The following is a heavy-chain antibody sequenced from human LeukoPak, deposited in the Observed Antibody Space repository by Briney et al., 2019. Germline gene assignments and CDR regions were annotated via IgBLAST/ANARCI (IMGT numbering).Heavy chain of an antibody. D-gene: IGHD6-19*01. V-gene: IGHV5-51*01. J-gene: IGHJ4*02. Sequence: GESLKISCKGSGYTFNSYWIGWVRQMPGAGLEWMEIIYPGDSDTRYSPSFQGQVTISADKSISTAYLQWSSLKASDSAMYYCARRYGSALYGVFDYWGQGTLVIVSS. CDR2: IYPGDSDT. CDR3: ARRYGSALYGVFDY. CDR1: GYTFNSYW.